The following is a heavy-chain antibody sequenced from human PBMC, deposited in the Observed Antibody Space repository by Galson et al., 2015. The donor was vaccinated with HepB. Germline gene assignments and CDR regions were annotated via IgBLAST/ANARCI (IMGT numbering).Heavy chain of an antibody. CDR1: GYTFTSYG. J-gene: IGHJ4*02. Sequence: SVKVSCKASGYTFTSYGISWVRQAPGQRLEWMGWINGGNGNTQYSQSFQGRVTITRDTSASTAYMELRSLRSEDTAVYYCARVGGIGVASSLEYWGQGTLVTVSS. CDR2: INGGNGNT. V-gene: IGHV1-18*01. CDR3: ARVGGIGVASSLEY. D-gene: IGHD1-1*01.